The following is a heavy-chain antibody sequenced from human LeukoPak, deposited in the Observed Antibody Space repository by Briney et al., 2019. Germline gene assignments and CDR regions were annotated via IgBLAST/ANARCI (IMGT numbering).Heavy chain of an antibody. V-gene: IGHV3-74*01. J-gene: IGHJ4*02. CDR3: VHNTSRSSFDY. CDR2: INSDGGST. CDR1: GFTFSSYW. D-gene: IGHD6-13*01. Sequence: GGSLRLSCAAPGFTFSSYWVHWVRQAPGKGLVWVSRINSDGGSTSYADSVKGRFTISRDNAKNTLYLQMNSLRAEDTAVYYCVHNTSRSSFDYWGQGTLVTVSS.